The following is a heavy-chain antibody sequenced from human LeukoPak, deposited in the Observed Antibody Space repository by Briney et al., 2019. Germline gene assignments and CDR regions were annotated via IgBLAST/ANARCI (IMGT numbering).Heavy chain of an antibody. CDR2: INQDGTEK. CDR3: VKVAKYYYGSETYYFFEH. V-gene: IGHV3-7*01. CDR1: GFTFTTYW. J-gene: IGHJ4*02. Sequence: GGSLRLSCAASGFTFTTYWMSWVRQLPGKGLQWVANINQDGTEKYYVDSVKGRFTISRDNAKNSLDLQMNSLRVEDTGIYYCVKVAKYYYGSETYYFFEHWGQGTPVTASS. D-gene: IGHD3-10*01.